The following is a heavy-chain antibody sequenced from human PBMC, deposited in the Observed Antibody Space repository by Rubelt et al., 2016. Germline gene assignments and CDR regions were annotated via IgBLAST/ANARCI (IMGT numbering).Heavy chain of an antibody. CDR1: GYTFTSYD. Sequence: QVQLVQSGAEVKKPEASVKVSCKASGYTFTSYDINWVRQATGQGLEWMGWMNPNSGNTGYAQKFQGRVTMTRTTSISTAYMELSSLSSKDTAVYYCARRSITIFGVVVYYDGMDVWGQGTTVTVSS. CDR2: MNPNSGNT. D-gene: IGHD3-3*01. J-gene: IGHJ6*02. V-gene: IGHV1-8*01. CDR3: ARRSITIFGVVVYYDGMDV.